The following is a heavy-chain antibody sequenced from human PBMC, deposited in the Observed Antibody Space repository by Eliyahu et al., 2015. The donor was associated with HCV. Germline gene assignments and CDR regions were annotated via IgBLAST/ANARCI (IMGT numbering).Heavy chain of an antibody. V-gene: IGHV4-39*01. CDR2: IYYXGST. Sequence: QLQLQESGPGLVKPSETLSLTCTVSGXXXSSSSYXWGWIRQPPGRGLEWIGSIYYXGSTYYNPSLKSRVTISVDTSKNQFSLKLSSVTAADTAIYYCARHTTTNPSRLDYWGQGTLVTVSS. J-gene: IGHJ4*02. CDR1: GXXXSSSSYX. CDR3: ARHTTTNPSRLDY. D-gene: IGHD4-17*01.